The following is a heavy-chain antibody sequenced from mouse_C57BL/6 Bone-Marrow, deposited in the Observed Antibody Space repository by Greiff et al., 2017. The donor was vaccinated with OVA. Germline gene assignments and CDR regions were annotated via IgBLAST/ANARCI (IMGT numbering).Heavy chain of an antibody. V-gene: IGHV1-69*01. Sequence: QVQLQQSGAELVMPGASVKLSCKASGYTFTSYWMHWVKQRPGQGLEWIGEIDPSDSYTNYNQKFKGKSTLTVDKSSSTAYMQLSSLTSEASAVSYCSSLWYYGSSYYYAMDYWGPGTSVTVSS. J-gene: IGHJ4*01. CDR2: IDPSDSYT. D-gene: IGHD1-1*01. CDR1: GYTFTSYW. CDR3: SSLWYYGSSYYYAMDY.